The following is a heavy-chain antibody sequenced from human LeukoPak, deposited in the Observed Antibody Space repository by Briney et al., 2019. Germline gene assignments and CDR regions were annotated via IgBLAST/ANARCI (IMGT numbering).Heavy chain of an antibody. Sequence: GSLRLSCAASGFTFSGYIMNWVRQAPGKGLEWVSFIGSSGNTIYYADSVKGRFTVSRDNAKNSLYLQMNSLRAEDTAVYYCARDQWLDYWGKGTLVTVSS. CDR1: GFTFSGYI. D-gene: IGHD6-19*01. J-gene: IGHJ4*02. CDR2: IGSSGNTI. CDR3: ARDQWLDY. V-gene: IGHV3-48*01.